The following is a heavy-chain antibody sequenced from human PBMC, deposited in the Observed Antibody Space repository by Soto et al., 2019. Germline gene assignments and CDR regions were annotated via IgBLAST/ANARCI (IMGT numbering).Heavy chain of an antibody. D-gene: IGHD3-10*01. CDR3: AHPRGFGVFDAYDI. CDR1: GFTFSTYA. J-gene: IGHJ3*02. V-gene: IGHV3-23*01. Sequence: GWSLRLSCAASGFTFSTYAMSWVRQAPGKGLEWVSAISNSGGTIYYADSVQGRFTISRDNSLNTLFLQMHSLRIEDTAVYYCAHPRGFGVFDAYDIWGQGTMVTVSS. CDR2: ISNSGGTI.